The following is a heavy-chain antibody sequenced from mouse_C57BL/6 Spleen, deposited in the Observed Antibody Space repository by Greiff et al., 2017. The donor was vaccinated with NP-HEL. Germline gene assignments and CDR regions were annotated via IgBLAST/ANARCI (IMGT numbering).Heavy chain of an antibody. D-gene: IGHD3-2*02. CDR2: ISSGSSTI. Sequence: DVKLVESGGGLVKPGGSLKLSCAASGFTFSDYGMHWVRQAPEKGLEWVAYISSGSSTIYYADTVKGRFTISRDNAKNTLFLQMTSLRSEDTAMYYCARAQSYAMDYWGQGTSVTVSS. CDR1: GFTFSDYG. V-gene: IGHV5-17*01. CDR3: ARAQSYAMDY. J-gene: IGHJ4*01.